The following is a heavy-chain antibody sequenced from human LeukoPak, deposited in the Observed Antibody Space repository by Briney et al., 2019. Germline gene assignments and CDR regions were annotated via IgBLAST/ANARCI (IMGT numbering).Heavy chain of an antibody. CDR1: GFTFSSYW. CDR2: IKQDGSEK. D-gene: IGHD3-3*01. V-gene: IGHV3-7*01. Sequence: GGSLRLSCAASGFTFSSYWMSWVRQAPGKGLEWVDNIKQDGSEKYYVDSVKGRFTISRDNAKNSLYLQMNSLRAEDTAVYYCARSLTIFGVAAFDYWGQGTLVTVSS. CDR3: ARSLTIFGVAAFDY. J-gene: IGHJ4*02.